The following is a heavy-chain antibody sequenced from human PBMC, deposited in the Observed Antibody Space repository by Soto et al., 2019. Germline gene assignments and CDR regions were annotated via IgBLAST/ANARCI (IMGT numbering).Heavy chain of an antibody. J-gene: IGHJ6*02. CDR1: ALTASKNY. V-gene: IGHV3-66*01. CDR2: IYSGGTT. CDR3: ARGGSGSDWDYYGMDV. D-gene: IGHD3-10*01. Sequence: EVQLVESGGGLVQPGSLRLSCAGSALTASKNYMSWVRQPPGKGLEWVSVIYSGGTTYYADSVKDRFSISRDNSKSTLYLQMDNLRAGDTAVYYCARGGSGSDWDYYGMDVWGQGTTVTVSS.